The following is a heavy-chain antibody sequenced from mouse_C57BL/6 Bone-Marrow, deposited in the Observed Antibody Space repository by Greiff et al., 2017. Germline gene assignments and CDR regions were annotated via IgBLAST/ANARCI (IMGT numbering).Heavy chain of an antibody. CDR1: GFSLTSYG. Sequence: QVQLQQSGPGLVQPSQSLSITCTVSGFSLTSYGVHWVRQSPGKGLEWLGVIWRGGSTDYNAAFMSRLSITKDNSKSQVFFKMNSLQADDTAIYYCAKKEGIYYGNWEAMDYWGQGTSVTVSS. J-gene: IGHJ4*01. CDR3: AKKEGIYYGNWEAMDY. CDR2: IWRGGST. D-gene: IGHD2-1*01. V-gene: IGHV2-5*01.